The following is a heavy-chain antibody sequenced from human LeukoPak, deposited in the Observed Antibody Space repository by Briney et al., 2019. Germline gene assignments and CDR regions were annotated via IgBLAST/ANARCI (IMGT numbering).Heavy chain of an antibody. Sequence: ASVKVSCKASGYTFTGYYMHWVRQAPGQGLEWMGWMNPNSGNTGYAQKFQGRVTITRNTSISTAYMELSSLRSEDTAVYYCARASWDTAMVYYYYYMDVWGKGTTVTVSS. CDR3: ARASWDTAMVYYYYYMDV. J-gene: IGHJ6*03. D-gene: IGHD5-18*01. CDR1: GYTFTGYY. V-gene: IGHV1-8*03. CDR2: MNPNSGNT.